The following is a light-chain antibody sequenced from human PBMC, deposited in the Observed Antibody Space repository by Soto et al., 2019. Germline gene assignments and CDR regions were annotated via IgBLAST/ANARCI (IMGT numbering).Light chain of an antibody. CDR3: QQSYSPPPIT. V-gene: IGKV1-39*01. Sequence: DVQMTQSPSSLSASVGDRVTITCRASQGISSWLAWYQQKSGKAPKLLIYAASTLQRGVPSRFSGSGSGTDFTLTIGSLQPEDSATYYCQQSYSPPPITFGQGTRLEIK. CDR1: QGISSW. J-gene: IGKJ5*01. CDR2: AAS.